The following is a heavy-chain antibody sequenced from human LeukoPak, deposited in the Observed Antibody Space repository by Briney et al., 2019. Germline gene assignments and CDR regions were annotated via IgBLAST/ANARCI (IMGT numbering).Heavy chain of an antibody. CDR1: GGSISSSSYY. CDR2: ITYSGTT. CDR3: APAYIWGSFRTSNY. Sequence: RPSETLSLTCTVSGGSISSSSYYWGWIRQPPGKGLEWVGSITYSGTTYYNPSLKSRVTISVDTSKSQFSLKLTSVTAADTAVYYCAPAYIWGSFRTSNYWGQGTLVTVSS. D-gene: IGHD3-16*02. V-gene: IGHV4-39*01. J-gene: IGHJ4*02.